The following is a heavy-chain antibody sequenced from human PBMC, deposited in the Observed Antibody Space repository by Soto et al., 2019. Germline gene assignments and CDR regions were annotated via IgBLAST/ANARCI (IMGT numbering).Heavy chain of an antibody. Sequence: ASVKVSCKASGYSFTSNGISWVRQAPGQGLEWMGWISVFNGNTNYAPKLQGRVTMTTDTSMNTAYMELRSLRADDTALYYCARRRDFGMDVWGQGTTVTVSS. CDR1: GYSFTSNG. D-gene: IGHD3-3*01. CDR2: ISVFNGNT. J-gene: IGHJ6*02. V-gene: IGHV1-18*04. CDR3: ARRRDFGMDV.